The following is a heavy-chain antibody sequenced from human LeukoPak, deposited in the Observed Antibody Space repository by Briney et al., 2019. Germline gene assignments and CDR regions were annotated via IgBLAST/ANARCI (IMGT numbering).Heavy chain of an antibody. CDR1: GGTFSSYA. Sequence: SVKVSCKASGGTFSSYAISWVRQAPGQGLEWMGGIIPIFGTANYAQKFQGRVTITADESTSTAYMELSSLRSEDTAVYYCARDHGYAPTPYYYYYYYMDVWGKGTTVTVSS. V-gene: IGHV1-69*01. CDR2: IIPIFGTA. CDR3: ARDHGYAPTPYYYYYYYMDV. J-gene: IGHJ6*03. D-gene: IGHD5-12*01.